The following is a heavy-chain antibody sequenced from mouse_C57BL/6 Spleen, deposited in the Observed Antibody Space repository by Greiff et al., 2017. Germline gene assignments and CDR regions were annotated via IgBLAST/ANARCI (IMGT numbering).Heavy chain of an antibody. CDR1: GYAFSSYW. D-gene: IGHD1-1*01. Sequence: QVQLQQSGAELVKPGASVKISCKASGYAFSSYWMNWVKQRPGKGLEWIGQIYPGDGDTNYNGKVKGKATLTSDKSSSTAYMQLSSLTSEDSAVYFCARDGSRDWYFDVWGTGTTVTVSS. J-gene: IGHJ1*03. CDR3: ARDGSRDWYFDV. V-gene: IGHV1-80*01. CDR2: IYPGDGDT.